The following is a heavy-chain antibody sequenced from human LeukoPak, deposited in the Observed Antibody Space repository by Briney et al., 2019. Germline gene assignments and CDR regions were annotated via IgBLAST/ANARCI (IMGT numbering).Heavy chain of an antibody. Sequence: PGGSLRLSCAASGFTFSDYYMDWVRQAPGKGLEWVSSISSSSSYIYYADSVKGRFTISRDNAKNSLYLQMNSLRAEDTAVYYCARDVTNIVATDYWGQGTLVTVSS. D-gene: IGHD5-12*01. CDR2: ISSSSSYI. CDR3: ARDVTNIVATDY. J-gene: IGHJ4*02. CDR1: GFTFSDYY. V-gene: IGHV3-21*01.